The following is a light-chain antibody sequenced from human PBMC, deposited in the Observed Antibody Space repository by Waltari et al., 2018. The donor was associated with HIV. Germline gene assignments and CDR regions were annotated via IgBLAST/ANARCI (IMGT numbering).Light chain of an antibody. J-gene: IGLJ2*01. Sequence: QAVLTQPPSVSGAPGQRVTISCTGSSSNIGAGPDVHWLQQLPGTAPNLLIYGDTHRPSGVPDRFSGSKSGTSASLAIAGLQTEDEAVFYCQSFDSSLSNLVVFGGGTKVTVL. V-gene: IGLV1-40*01. CDR2: GDT. CDR1: SSNIGAGPD. CDR3: QSFDSSLSNLVV.